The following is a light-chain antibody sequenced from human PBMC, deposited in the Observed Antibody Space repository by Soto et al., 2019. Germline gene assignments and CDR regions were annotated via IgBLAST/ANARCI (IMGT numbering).Light chain of an antibody. Sequence: DVVMTQSPLSLPVTLGQSASISCRSSQSVVYRDGIAYLSWFQQRPGQSPRRLSYQSSKRDSGVTDRFSGSGSGTDFTMTMRGVGVEDVGVCYWMQGTHWPPTFGRGTKVEFK. CDR1: QSVVYRDGIAY. CDR3: MQGTHWPPT. CDR2: QSS. J-gene: IGKJ1*01. V-gene: IGKV2-30*01.